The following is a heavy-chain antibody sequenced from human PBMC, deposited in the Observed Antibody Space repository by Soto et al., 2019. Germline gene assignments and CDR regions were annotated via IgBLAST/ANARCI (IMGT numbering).Heavy chain of an antibody. CDR1: GFSFSDSA. D-gene: IGHD3-3*01. CDR2: ISTHGRNT. J-gene: IGHJ4*02. V-gene: IGHV3-64D*06. CDR3: LRDIFGVVIFDS. Sequence: EVQLVESGGDLVQPGGSLRLSCSASGFSFSDSAMHWARQAPGKRLEYVSAISTHGRNTYYADSVKGRFTISRDNSKNTVHLQMINLRPEDTAVYYCLRDIFGVVIFDSWGQGTPVTVSS.